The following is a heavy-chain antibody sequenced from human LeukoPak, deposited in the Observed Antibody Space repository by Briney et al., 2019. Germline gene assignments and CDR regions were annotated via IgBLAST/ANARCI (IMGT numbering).Heavy chain of an antibody. Sequence: SETLSLTCTVSGGSISSYYWSWIRQPPGKGLEWIGYIYYSGSTNYNPSLKSRVTISVDTSKNQFSLKLSSVTAADTAVYYCARAGQYSSGWYATYYFDYWGQGTLVTVSS. CDR1: GGSISSYY. CDR3: ARAGQYSSGWYATYYFDY. V-gene: IGHV4-59*01. D-gene: IGHD6-19*01. J-gene: IGHJ4*02. CDR2: IYYSGST.